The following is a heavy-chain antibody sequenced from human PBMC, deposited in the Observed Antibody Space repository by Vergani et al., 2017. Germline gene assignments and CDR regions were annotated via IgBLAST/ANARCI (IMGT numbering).Heavy chain of an antibody. CDR2: IWYDGSNK. CDR3: ARDQGYGDYEEDAFDI. Sequence: QVQLVESGGGVVQPGRSPRLSCAASGFTFSSYGMHWVRQAPGKGLEWVAVIWYDGSNKYYADSVKGRFTISRDNSKNTLYLQMNSLRAEDTAVYYCARDQGYGDYEEDAFDIWGQGTMVTVSS. CDR1: GFTFSSYG. J-gene: IGHJ3*02. V-gene: IGHV3-33*01. D-gene: IGHD4-17*01.